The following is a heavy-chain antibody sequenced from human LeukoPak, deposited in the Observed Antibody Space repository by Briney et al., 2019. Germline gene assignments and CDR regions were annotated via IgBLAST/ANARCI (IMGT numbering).Heavy chain of an antibody. Sequence: PGGSLRLSCAASGFTVSSNYMSWVRQAPGKGLEWVSIIYSGGSTCYADSVKGRFTISRDNSKNTLYLQMNSLRAEDTAVYHCARGGNGPFECWGQGTLVTVSS. D-gene: IGHD3-16*01. V-gene: IGHV3-53*01. CDR2: IYSGGST. CDR1: GFTVSSNY. CDR3: ARGGNGPFEC. J-gene: IGHJ4*02.